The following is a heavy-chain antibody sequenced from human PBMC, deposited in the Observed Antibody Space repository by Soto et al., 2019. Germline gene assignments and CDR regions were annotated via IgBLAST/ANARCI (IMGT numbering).Heavy chain of an antibody. CDR1: GFTFSSYA. CDR3: AKDLIPALNVGGMDV. V-gene: IGHV3-30-3*01. D-gene: IGHD3-16*01. Sequence: GGSLRLSCAASGFTFSSYAMHWVRQAPGKGLEWVAVISYDGSNKYYADSVKGRFTISRDNSKNTLYLQMNSLRAEDTAVYYCAKDLIPALNVGGMDVWGQGTTVTVSS. CDR2: ISYDGSNK. J-gene: IGHJ6*02.